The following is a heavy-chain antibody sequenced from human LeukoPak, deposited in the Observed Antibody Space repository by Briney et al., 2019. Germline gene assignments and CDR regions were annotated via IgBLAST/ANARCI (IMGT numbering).Heavy chain of an antibody. CDR1: GYTFTGYY. J-gene: IGHJ3*02. CDR3: ARVTGANDAFDI. V-gene: IGHV1-2*02. D-gene: IGHD3-16*01. Sequence: ASVKVSCKASGYTFTGYYMHWVRQAPGQGLEWMGWINPNSGGTNYAQKFQGRVTMTRDTSISTAYMELGRLRSDDTAVYYCARVTGANDAFDIWGQGTMVTVSS. CDR2: INPNSGGT.